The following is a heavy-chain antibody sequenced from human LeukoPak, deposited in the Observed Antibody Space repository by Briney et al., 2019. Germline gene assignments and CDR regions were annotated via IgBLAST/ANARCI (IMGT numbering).Heavy chain of an antibody. CDR1: VFTFSNYW. Sequence: GGSLRLSCAASVFTFSNYWMSWVRQAPGKGLEWVANIKQDGSEKYYVDSVKGRFTISRDNAKNSLYLQMNSLRAEDTAVYYCARDKGTVTIFDCWGQGTLVTVSS. CDR2: IKQDGSEK. V-gene: IGHV3-7*01. CDR3: ARDKGTVTIFDC. J-gene: IGHJ4*02. D-gene: IGHD4-11*01.